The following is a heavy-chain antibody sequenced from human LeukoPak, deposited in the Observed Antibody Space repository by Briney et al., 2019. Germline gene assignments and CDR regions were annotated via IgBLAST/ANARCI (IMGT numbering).Heavy chain of an antibody. J-gene: IGHJ4*02. CDR1: GFTFDDYG. V-gene: IGHV3-20*04. D-gene: IGHD6-19*01. Sequence: GGSLRLSCAASGFTFDDYGMSWVRQAPGKGLEWVSGINWNGGSTGYADSVKGRFTISRDNTKNSLYLQMNSLRAEDTAVYYCAKESERGWSILRGDYFDYWGQGTLVTVSS. CDR2: INWNGGST. CDR3: AKESERGWSILRGDYFDY.